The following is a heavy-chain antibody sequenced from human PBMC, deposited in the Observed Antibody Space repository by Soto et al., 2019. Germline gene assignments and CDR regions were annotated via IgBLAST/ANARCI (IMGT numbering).Heavy chain of an antibody. Sequence: ASVKGSCKGSGYTFTSYDINWVRQATGQGLEWMGWMNPNSGNTGYAQKFQGRVTITRNTSINTANRELSSLRSEDTAVYYCARQYYDLWRQTRSYYYMAVGGKGPRV. CDR1: GYTFTSYD. J-gene: IGHJ6*03. CDR3: ARQYYDLWRQTRSYYYMAV. CDR2: MNPNSGNT. V-gene: IGHV1-8*01. D-gene: IGHD3-3*01.